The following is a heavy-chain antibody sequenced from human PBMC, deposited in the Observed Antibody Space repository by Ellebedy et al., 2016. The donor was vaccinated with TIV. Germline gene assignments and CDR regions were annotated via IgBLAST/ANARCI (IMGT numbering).Heavy chain of an antibody. CDR2: ISWNGDVR. D-gene: IGHD4-17*01. V-gene: IGHV3-9*01. CDR3: AKDMDYGDYGLDY. Sequence: PGGSLRLSCVVSGFTFEHHSMHWVRQAPGKGLEWVSGISWNGDVRGYAESVKGRFTISRDNAKDSMYLQMNSLTADDSALYFCAKDMDYGDYGLDYWGQGTLVTVSS. J-gene: IGHJ4*02. CDR1: GFTFEHHS.